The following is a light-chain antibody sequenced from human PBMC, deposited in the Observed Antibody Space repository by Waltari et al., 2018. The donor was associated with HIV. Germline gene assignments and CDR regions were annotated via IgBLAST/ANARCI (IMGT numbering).Light chain of an antibody. CDR1: QNVFYSSRDKNY. V-gene: IGKV4-1*01. CDR3: QQYYTYPYT. CDR2: WAS. J-gene: IGKJ2*01. Sequence: DVVLTQSPDSLAVSLGERATINCKSSQNVFYSSRDKNYLAWYQQKPGQPPRLLIYWASTRQYGVPDRFSGSGSGTNFTFTVSSLQAEDVAVYYCQQYYTYPYTFGQGTKLEIK.